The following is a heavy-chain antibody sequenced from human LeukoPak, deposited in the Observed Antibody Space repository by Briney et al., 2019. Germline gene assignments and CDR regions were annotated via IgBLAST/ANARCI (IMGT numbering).Heavy chain of an antibody. CDR2: LHYSGST. CDR1: GATISTSSYY. Sequence: SETLSLTCTVSGATISTSSYYWGWIRQPPGKGLEWIGTLHYSGSTYHNPSLKSRVTISVDTSKNRFSLKLSSLTVADTAVYYCARHRAADPSDAFDIWGQGTMVTVS. V-gene: IGHV4-39*01. CDR3: ARHRAADPSDAFDI. D-gene: IGHD6-13*01. J-gene: IGHJ3*02.